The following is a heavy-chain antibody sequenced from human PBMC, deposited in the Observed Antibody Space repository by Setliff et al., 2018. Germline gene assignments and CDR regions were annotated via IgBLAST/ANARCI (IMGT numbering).Heavy chain of an antibody. V-gene: IGHV4-61*09. Sequence: PSETLFLTCTVSGDPMSSRRYYWAWIRQPAGKGLEWIGQIYTSWSTNYKPSLKSRVTISLDTSNNQFSLSLSSVTAADTAVYYCARMSGFQYMDVWGKGTTVTVSS. D-gene: IGHD3-3*01. CDR1: GDPMSSRRYY. CDR2: IYTSWST. J-gene: IGHJ6*03. CDR3: ARMSGFQYMDV.